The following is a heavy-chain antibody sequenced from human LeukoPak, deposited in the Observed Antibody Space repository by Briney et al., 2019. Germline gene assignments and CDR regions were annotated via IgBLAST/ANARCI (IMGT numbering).Heavy chain of an antibody. CDR3: AKSRTWELESFDY. V-gene: IGHV3-9*01. CDR1: GFTFDDYA. Sequence: QAGGSLRLSCAASGFTFDDYAMHWVRQAPGKGLEWVSGISWNSGSIGYADSVKGRFTISRDNAKNSLYLQMNSLRAEDTALYYCAKSRTWELESFDYWGRGTPVTVSS. J-gene: IGHJ2*01. D-gene: IGHD1-26*01. CDR2: ISWNSGSI.